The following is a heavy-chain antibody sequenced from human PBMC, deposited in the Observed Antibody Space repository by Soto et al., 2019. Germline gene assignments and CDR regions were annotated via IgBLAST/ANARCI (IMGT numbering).Heavy chain of an antibody. Sequence: QVQLVQSGAEVKKPGSSVKVSCKASGGTFSSYAISWVRQAPGQGLEWMGGIIPIFGTANYAQKFQGRVTITADESTSTAYMELSSLRSEDTAVYYCTCQALHDYGDDAADGVPVYYYYGMDVWGQGTTVTISS. V-gene: IGHV1-69*01. CDR3: TCQALHDYGDDAADGVPVYYYYGMDV. D-gene: IGHD4-17*01. CDR1: GGTFSSYA. CDR2: IIPIFGTA. J-gene: IGHJ6*02.